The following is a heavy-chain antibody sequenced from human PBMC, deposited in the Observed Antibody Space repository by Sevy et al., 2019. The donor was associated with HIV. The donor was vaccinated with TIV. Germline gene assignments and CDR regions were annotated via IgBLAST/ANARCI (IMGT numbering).Heavy chain of an antibody. CDR3: ASPGTKGFDP. D-gene: IGHD2-8*01. CDR1: GFTFSSYW. J-gene: IGHJ5*02. CDR2: IKQDGSDK. Sequence: GGSLRLSCAASGFTFSSYWMSWVRQAPGKGLEWVANIKQDGSDKYYVDSVKGRFTISRDNAKNSLYLQMNSLRVEDKAVYYCASPGTKGFDPWGQGTLVTVSS. V-gene: IGHV3-7*03.